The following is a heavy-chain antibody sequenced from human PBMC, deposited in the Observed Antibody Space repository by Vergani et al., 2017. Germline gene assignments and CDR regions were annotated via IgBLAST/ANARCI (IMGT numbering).Heavy chain of an antibody. CDR1: GFTFSSFA. V-gene: IGHV3-23*01. CDR2: ISGSGGNT. J-gene: IGHJ6*02. D-gene: IGHD2-15*01. CDR3: AKARDPNCKGGNCYSYYYGLDL. Sequence: EVQLLESGGGLVQPGGSLRLSCGASGFTFSSFAMTWARQAPGKGLEWVSAISGSGGNTLYTDPVKGRFTISRDKSKDTLYLQMNSLRVEDTAIYYCAKARDPNCKGGNCYSYYYGLDLWGQGTTVTVSS.